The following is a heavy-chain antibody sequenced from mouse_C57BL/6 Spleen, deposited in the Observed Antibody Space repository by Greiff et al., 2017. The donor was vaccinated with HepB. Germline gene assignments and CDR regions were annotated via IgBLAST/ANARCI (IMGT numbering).Heavy chain of an antibody. J-gene: IGHJ1*03. CDR2: ISYDGSN. CDR3: ASHYGSRYFDV. D-gene: IGHD1-1*01. CDR1: GYSITSGYY. V-gene: IGHV3-6*01. Sequence: EVKLQESGPGLVKPSQSLSLTCSVTGYSITSGYYWNWIRQFPGNKLEWMGYISYDGSNNYNPSLKNRISITRDTSKNQVFLKLNSVTTEDTATYYCASHYGSRYFDVWGTGTTVTVSS.